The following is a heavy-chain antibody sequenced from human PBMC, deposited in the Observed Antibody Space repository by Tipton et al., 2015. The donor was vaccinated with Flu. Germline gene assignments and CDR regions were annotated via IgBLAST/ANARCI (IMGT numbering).Heavy chain of an antibody. D-gene: IGHD5-24*01. CDR3: SGGIRGGYNWGGFGY. CDR2: LAPSDSDI. J-gene: IGHJ4*01. V-gene: IGHV3-21*06. CDR1: GFDFNSYA. Sequence: SLRLSCVASGFDFNSYAMNWVRQAPGKGLQWVASLAPSDSDIYYSDSIRGRFTISRDNARNSVYLQTSTLGGEDTAVYYCSGGIRGGYNWGGFGYWGHGILVTVSS.